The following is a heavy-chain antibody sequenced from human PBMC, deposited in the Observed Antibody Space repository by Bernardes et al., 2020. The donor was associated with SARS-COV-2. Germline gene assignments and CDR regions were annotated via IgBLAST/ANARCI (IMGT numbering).Heavy chain of an antibody. Sequence: SLRLSCAASGFTFSSYAMSWVRQAPGKGLEWVSAISGSGGSTYYADSVKGRFTISRDNAKNTLYLQMNSLRAEDTAVYYCARAPHRSSWYRKDYYYYGMDVWGQGTTVTVSS. D-gene: IGHD6-13*01. J-gene: IGHJ6*02. CDR2: ISGSGGST. CDR1: GFTFSSYA. CDR3: ARAPHRSSWYRKDYYYYGMDV. V-gene: IGHV3-23*01.